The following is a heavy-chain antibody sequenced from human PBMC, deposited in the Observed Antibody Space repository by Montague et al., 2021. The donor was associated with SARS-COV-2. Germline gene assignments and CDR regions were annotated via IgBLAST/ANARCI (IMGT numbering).Heavy chain of an antibody. CDR2: ISWNSGSI. D-gene: IGHD7-27*01. CDR1: GFTFDDYA. V-gene: IGHV3-9*01. Sequence: FLRLSCVASGFTFDDYAMHWVRQAPGKGLEWVSGISWNSGSIGYADSAKGRFTISRDNAKNSLYLQMNSLRAEDTALYYCALPQELGFDYWGQGTLVTVSS. J-gene: IGHJ4*02. CDR3: ALPQELGFDY.